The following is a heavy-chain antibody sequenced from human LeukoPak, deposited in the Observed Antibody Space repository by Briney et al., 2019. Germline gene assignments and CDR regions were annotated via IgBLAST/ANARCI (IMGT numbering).Heavy chain of an antibody. CDR3: ARSDRGTYYYFDL. V-gene: IGHV1-2*02. Sequence: ALVKVSCKASGYTFTGYYMHWVRQAPGQGLEWMGWINPSSGGTNYAQNFQGRVTMTRDTSISAAYMELSRPRSDDTAVYYCARSDRGTYYYFDLWGQGTLVTVSS. J-gene: IGHJ4*02. CDR1: GYTFTGYY. D-gene: IGHD2-21*01. CDR2: INPSSGGT.